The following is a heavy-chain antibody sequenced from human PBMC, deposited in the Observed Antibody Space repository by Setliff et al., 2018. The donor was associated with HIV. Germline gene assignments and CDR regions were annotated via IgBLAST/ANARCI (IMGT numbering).Heavy chain of an antibody. Sequence: SETLSLTCGVSGGSFSGFFWTWIRQPPGKGLEWIGESSTRGSATYNPSLESRLSISVDTSKNHFSLKLTPVTAADTALYYCARVTPYCGDDTCYSIDSWGPGTLVTVSS. CDR2: SSTRGSA. CDR1: GGSFSGFF. CDR3: ARVTPYCGDDTCYSIDS. V-gene: IGHV4-34*01. D-gene: IGHD2-21*02. J-gene: IGHJ4*02.